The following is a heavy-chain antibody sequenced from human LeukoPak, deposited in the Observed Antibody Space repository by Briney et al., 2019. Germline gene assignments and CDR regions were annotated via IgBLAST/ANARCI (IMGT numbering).Heavy chain of an antibody. CDR1: GAFITNSHW. CDR3: ATYFYGEYGSYYFDY. Sequence: SETLSLTCAVSGAFITNSHWWSWARQPPGKGLEWIGEIYHSGTTNYNPSLQSRVTMSVDKSKNQFSLKLSSVTAADTAVYYCATYFYGEYGSYYFDYWGQGTPVTVSS. D-gene: IGHD4-17*01. J-gene: IGHJ4*02. CDR2: IYHSGTT. V-gene: IGHV4-4*02.